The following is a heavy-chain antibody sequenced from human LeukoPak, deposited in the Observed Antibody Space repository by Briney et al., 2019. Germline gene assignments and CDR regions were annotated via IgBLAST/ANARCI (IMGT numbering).Heavy chain of an antibody. Sequence: ASVKVSCKASGYTFTGYYMHWVRQAPGQGLEWMGWINPNSGGTNYAQKFQGRVTMTRDTSISTAYMEMSSLTSDDTAVYYCARSARHCNNGVCFTDYYINLWGKGTTVIVSS. J-gene: IGHJ6*03. D-gene: IGHD2-8*01. CDR1: GYTFTGYY. V-gene: IGHV1-2*02. CDR3: ARSARHCNNGVCFTDYYINL. CDR2: INPNSGGT.